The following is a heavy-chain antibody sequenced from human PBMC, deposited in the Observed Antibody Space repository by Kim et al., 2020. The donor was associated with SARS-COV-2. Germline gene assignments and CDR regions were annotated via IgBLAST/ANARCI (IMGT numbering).Heavy chain of an antibody. D-gene: IGHD3-22*01. Sequence: GGSLRLSCAASGFTFSSYGMHWVRQAPGKGLEWVAVISYDGSNKYYADSVKGRFTISRDNSKNTLYLQMNSLRAEDTAVYYCAKDWYYYDSSGYMGYWGQGTLVTVSS. J-gene: IGHJ4*02. CDR2: ISYDGSNK. CDR3: AKDWYYYDSSGYMGY. CDR1: GFTFSSYG. V-gene: IGHV3-30*18.